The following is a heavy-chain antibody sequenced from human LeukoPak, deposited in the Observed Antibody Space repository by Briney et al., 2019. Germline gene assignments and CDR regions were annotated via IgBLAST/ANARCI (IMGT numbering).Heavy chain of an antibody. D-gene: IGHD5-12*01. V-gene: IGHV3-7*01. Sequence: PGGSLRLSCAASGFIFTNYFMSWVRQAPGKGLEWVASIKHDGSEKYYVDSVRGRFTISRDNTMNSLYLQMSSLRAEDTAVYYCARAYDPGEAYLDYWGQGTLVTVSS. CDR3: ARAYDPGEAYLDY. J-gene: IGHJ4*02. CDR2: IKHDGSEK. CDR1: GFIFTNYF.